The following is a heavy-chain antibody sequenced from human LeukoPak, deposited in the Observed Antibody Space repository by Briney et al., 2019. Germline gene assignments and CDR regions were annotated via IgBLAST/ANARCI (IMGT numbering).Heavy chain of an antibody. CDR3: AKHMRATNTYSFFGLDV. CDR1: GFTFKDYG. Sequence: SGRSLRLSCAATGFTFKDYGMHWVRQPPGKGLEWVSSINWNGGGTDYADSVKGRFTISRDNAKNSLYLQLSSLRPEDTALYYCAKHMRATNTYSFFGLDVWGQGTTVTVFS. CDR2: INWNGGGT. D-gene: IGHD1-26*01. J-gene: IGHJ6*02. V-gene: IGHV3-9*01.